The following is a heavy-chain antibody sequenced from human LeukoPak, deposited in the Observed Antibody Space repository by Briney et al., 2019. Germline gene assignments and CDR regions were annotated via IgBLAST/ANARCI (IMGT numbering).Heavy chain of an antibody. CDR1: GGSISSGGYY. CDR2: IYHSGST. D-gene: IGHD1-26*01. Sequence: SQTLSLTCTVSGGSISSGGYYWSWIRQPPGKGLEWIGYIYHSGSTYYNPSLKSRVTISVDRSKNQFSLKPSSVTAADTAVYYCARGGWEPYWGQGTLVTVSS. CDR3: ARGGWEPY. J-gene: IGHJ4*02. V-gene: IGHV4-30-2*01.